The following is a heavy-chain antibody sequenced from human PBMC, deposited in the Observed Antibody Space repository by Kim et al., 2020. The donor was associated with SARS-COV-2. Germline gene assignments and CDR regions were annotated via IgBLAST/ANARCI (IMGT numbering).Heavy chain of an antibody. J-gene: IGHJ3*01. CDR2: ISYDGSNK. CDR1: GFTFSSYA. CDR3: ASWGDYYDSSGYYSDAF. Sequence: GGSLRLSCAASGFTFSSYAMHWVRQAPGKGLEWVAVISYDGSNKYYADSVKGRFTISGDNSKNTLYLQMNSLRAEDTAVYYCASWGDYYDSSGYYSDAF. V-gene: IGHV3-30*04. D-gene: IGHD3-22*01.